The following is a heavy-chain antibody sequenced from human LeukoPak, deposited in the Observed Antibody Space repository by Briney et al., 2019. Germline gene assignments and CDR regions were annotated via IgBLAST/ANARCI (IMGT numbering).Heavy chain of an antibody. CDR3: AKWDGDLYYYYYMDV. Sequence: GGSLRLSCAASGFTFSSYAMSWVRQAPGKGLEWVSAVSGSGGSTYYADSVKGRFTISRDNSKNTLYLQMDSLRAEDTAVYYCAKWDGDLYYYYYMDVWGKGTTVTVSS. D-gene: IGHD4-17*01. CDR2: VSGSGGST. CDR1: GFTFSSYA. J-gene: IGHJ6*03. V-gene: IGHV3-23*01.